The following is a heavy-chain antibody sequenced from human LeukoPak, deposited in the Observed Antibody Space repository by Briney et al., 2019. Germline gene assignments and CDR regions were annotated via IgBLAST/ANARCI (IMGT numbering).Heavy chain of an antibody. Sequence: PGGSLRLSCAASGFTFSSYGMHWVRQAPGKGLEWVAVISYDGSNKYYADSVKGRFTISRDNSKNTLYLQMNSLRAEDTAVYYCAKDLEYHFDYWGQGTLVTVSS. CDR3: AKDLEYHFDY. CDR1: GFTFSSYG. J-gene: IGHJ4*02. V-gene: IGHV3-30*18. CDR2: ISYDGSNK. D-gene: IGHD2/OR15-2a*01.